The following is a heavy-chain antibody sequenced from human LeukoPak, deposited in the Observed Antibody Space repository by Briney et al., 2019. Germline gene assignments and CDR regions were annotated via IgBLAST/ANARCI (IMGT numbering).Heavy chain of an antibody. CDR3: ARPRADGDYFDY. CDR2: IIPIFGTT. J-gene: IGHJ4*02. V-gene: IGHV1-69*06. CDR1: GDTFSNYA. Sequence: ASVKVSCKASGDTFSNYAISWVRQAPGQGLEWMGGIIPIFGTTNYAQKLKGRVTITADRSTNTAYMELSSLRSEDTAVYYCARPRADGDYFDYWGQGTLVTVSS. D-gene: IGHD4-17*01.